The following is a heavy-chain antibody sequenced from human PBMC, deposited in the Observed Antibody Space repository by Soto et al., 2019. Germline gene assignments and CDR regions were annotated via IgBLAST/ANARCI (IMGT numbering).Heavy chain of an antibody. CDR3: ARDPPHGGTSSWDADS. CDR2: ISSSGTFK. D-gene: IGHD2-15*01. Sequence: GGSLRLSCEASGFIFTTNSMNWVRQVPGKGLQWLSSISSSGTFKSYGDSVKGRFTISRNNAKNSLFLQMNNLSGEDTGLYYCARDPPHGGTSSWDADSWGPGTLVTVSS. V-gene: IGHV3-21*01. J-gene: IGHJ4*02. CDR1: GFIFTTNS.